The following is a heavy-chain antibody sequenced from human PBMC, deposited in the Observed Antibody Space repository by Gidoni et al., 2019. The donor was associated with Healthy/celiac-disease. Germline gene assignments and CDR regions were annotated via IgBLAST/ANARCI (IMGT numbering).Heavy chain of an antibody. CDR2: IYHSGST. CDR3: ARGWGDSSGPAPPLVD. D-gene: IGHD3-22*01. CDR1: GGSISSSNW. V-gene: IGHV4-4*02. Sequence: QVQLQESGRGLVKPSGTLSLTCAVSGGSISSSNWWSWVRQPPGKGLEWIGEIYHSGSTNYTPALKIRVTMSVDKSKNQFSMKLSSVTAADTAVYYCARGWGDSSGPAPPLVDWGQGTLVTVSS. J-gene: IGHJ4*02.